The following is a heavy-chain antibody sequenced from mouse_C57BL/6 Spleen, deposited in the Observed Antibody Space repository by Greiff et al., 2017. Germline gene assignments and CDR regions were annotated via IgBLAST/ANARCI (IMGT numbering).Heavy chain of an antibody. CDR1: GFSLTSYG. J-gene: IGHJ2*01. CDR3: AKGDYGSSSFDY. V-gene: IGHV2-5*01. D-gene: IGHD1-1*01. CDR2: IWRGGST. Sequence: VQGVESGPGLVQPSQSLSITCTVSGFSLTSYGVHWVRQSPGKGLEWLGVIWRGGSTDYNAAFMSRLSITKDNSKSQVFFKMNSLQADDTAIYYCAKGDYGSSSFDYWGQGTTLTVSS.